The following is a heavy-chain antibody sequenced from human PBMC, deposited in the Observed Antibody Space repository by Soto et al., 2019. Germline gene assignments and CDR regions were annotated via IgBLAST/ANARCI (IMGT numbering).Heavy chain of an antibody. CDR3: ATLLTGTTPFY. D-gene: IGHD1-7*01. V-gene: IGHV3-72*01. CDR1: GFTFSDHY. CDR2: SRNKANSYTT. Sequence: PGGSLRLSCAGAGFTFSDHYMDWVRQAPGKGLEWVGRSRNKANSYTTEYAASVKGRFTISRDDSKNSVYLQMKSLKTEDTAVYYCATLLTGTTPFYWGQGTLVTVSS. J-gene: IGHJ4*02.